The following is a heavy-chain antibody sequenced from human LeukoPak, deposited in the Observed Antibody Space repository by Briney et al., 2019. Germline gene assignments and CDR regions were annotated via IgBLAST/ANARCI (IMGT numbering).Heavy chain of an antibody. CDR2: IKQDGSEK. CDR1: GLTFSSYW. CDR3: ARGGGFDY. V-gene: IGHV3-7*01. D-gene: IGHD3-16*01. J-gene: IGHJ4*02. Sequence: GGSLRLSCAASGLTFSSYWMSWVRQAPGKGLEWVANIKQDGSEKYYVDSVKGRFTISRDNAKNSLYLQMNSLRAEDTAVYYCARGGGFDYWGQGTLVTVSS.